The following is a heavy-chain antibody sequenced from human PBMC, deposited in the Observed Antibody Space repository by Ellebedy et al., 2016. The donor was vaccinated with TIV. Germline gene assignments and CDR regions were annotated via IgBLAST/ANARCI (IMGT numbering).Heavy chain of an antibody. CDR2: IYYSGAA. CDR3: AKGAGWYNY. J-gene: IGHJ4*01. Sequence: MPSETLSLTCTVSSGFLSSGYWSWLRQPPGEGLEWIGYIYYSGAANYNPTLRSRVTISLDSSKRQYSLKVSSVTAADTAVYYCAKGAGWYNYWGHGILVTVSS. V-gene: IGHV4-59*01. D-gene: IGHD6-19*01. CDR1: SGFLSSGY.